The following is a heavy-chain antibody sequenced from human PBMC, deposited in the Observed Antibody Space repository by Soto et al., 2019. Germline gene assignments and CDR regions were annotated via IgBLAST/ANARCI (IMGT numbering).Heavy chain of an antibody. J-gene: IGHJ4*02. D-gene: IGHD6-6*01. V-gene: IGHV3-30*03. CDR2: ISIRGGDE. Sequence: QVQLVESGGGVVQPGKSLRLSCAASGFTFSSYAMHWARQAPGKGLEWVTVISIRGGDEYYAESVRGRFTISRDDSKNTLYLQMDSLSVEDTAVYYCARGTIVARQHLYYWGQGTLVTVSS. CDR1: GFTFSSYA. CDR3: ARGTIVARQHLYY.